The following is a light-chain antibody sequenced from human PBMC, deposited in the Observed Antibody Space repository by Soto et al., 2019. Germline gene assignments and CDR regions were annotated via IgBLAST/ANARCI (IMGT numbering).Light chain of an antibody. CDR2: GNN. V-gene: IGLV1-40*01. Sequence: QSVLTQPPSVSGAPGQRVTISCTGSSSNIGAGYDVHWYQHLPGTAPKLLIHGNNNRPSGVPDRFSGSKSDTSASLAITGLQAEDEADYYCQSYDSSLSGSIFGGGTKLTVL. J-gene: IGLJ2*01. CDR3: QSYDSSLSGSI. CDR1: SSNIGAGYD.